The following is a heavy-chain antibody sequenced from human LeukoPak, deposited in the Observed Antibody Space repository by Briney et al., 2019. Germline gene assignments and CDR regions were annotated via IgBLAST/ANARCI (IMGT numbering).Heavy chain of an antibody. V-gene: IGHV3-30-3*01. D-gene: IGHD2-2*01. CDR3: ARDIVVAKYYYYGMDV. Sequence: PGGSLRLSCAASGFTFSSYAMHWVRQAPGKGLEWVAVISYDGSNKYYADSVKGRFTISRDNSKNTLYLQTNSLRAEDTAVYYCARDIVVAKYYYYGMDVWGQGTTVTVSS. CDR2: ISYDGSNK. J-gene: IGHJ6*02. CDR1: GFTFSSYA.